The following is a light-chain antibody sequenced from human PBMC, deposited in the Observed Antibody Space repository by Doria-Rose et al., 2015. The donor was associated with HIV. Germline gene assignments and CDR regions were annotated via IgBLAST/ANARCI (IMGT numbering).Light chain of an antibody. J-gene: IGKJ1*01. Sequence: TFTCRASQSISDYLNWYQQKPGTAPKLLIYAASSLHTGAPSRFSGSGSGTDFTLTISGLQPEDLATYYCQQTYSTLWTFGQGTKVEIK. CDR3: QQTYSTLWT. CDR2: AAS. V-gene: IGKV1-39*01. CDR1: QSISDY.